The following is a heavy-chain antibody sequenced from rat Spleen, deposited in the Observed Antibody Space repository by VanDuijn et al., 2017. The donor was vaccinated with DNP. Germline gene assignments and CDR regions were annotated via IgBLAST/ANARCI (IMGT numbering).Heavy chain of an antibody. J-gene: IGHJ3*01. CDR2: ISNTGDNT. Sequence: EVKLVESGGGLVQPGRSLKLSCAASGFTFNNYWMTWIRQAPGKGLEWVASISNTGDNTYYSDSVKGRFTISRDNAKNTLYLQMDSLRSDDTATYYCTIPQYDGTYYYGWFAYWGQGTLVTVSS. CDR1: GFTFNNYW. D-gene: IGHD1-12*02. V-gene: IGHV5-31*01. CDR3: TIPQYDGTYYYGWFAY.